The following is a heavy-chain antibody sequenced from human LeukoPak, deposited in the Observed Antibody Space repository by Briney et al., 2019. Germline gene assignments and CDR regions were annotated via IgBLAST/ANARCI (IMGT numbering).Heavy chain of an antibody. CDR3: ASDSSITMVRGAPPFDY. Sequence: SETLSLTCTVSGGSISSSSYYWGWIRQPPGKGLERIGSIYYSGSTYYNPSLKSRVTISVDTSKNQFSLKLSSVTAADTAVYYCASDSSITMVRGAPPFDYWGQGTLVTVSS. CDR1: GGSISSSSYY. V-gene: IGHV4-39*07. CDR2: IYYSGST. J-gene: IGHJ4*02. D-gene: IGHD3-10*01.